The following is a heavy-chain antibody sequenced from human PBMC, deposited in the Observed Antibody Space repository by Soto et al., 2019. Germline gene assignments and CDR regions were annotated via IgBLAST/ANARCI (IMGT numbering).Heavy chain of an antibody. CDR2: ISSSGSTI. V-gene: IGHV3-48*03. CDR1: GFTFSSYE. J-gene: IGHJ6*02. D-gene: IGHD3-3*01. Sequence: PGGSLRLSCAASGFTFSSYEMNWVREAPGKGLEWVSYISSSGSTIYYADSVKGRFTISRDNAKNSLYLQMNSLRAEDTAVYYCARDWVKIFGVVIDESGMDVWGQGTTVTVSS. CDR3: ARDWVKIFGVVIDESGMDV.